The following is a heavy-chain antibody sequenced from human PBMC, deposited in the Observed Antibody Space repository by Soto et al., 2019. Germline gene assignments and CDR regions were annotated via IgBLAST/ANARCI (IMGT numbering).Heavy chain of an antibody. Sequence: ELQVLESGGGLVQPGGSLRLTCAASGFTLSEYGTSWVRQAPGKGLEWVSFVSGSGDSTYYTDSVKGRFTISRDSSKNTVCLQMNSLRAEDTAVYDCATSNYGERDWGQGTLVTVSS. J-gene: IGHJ4*02. D-gene: IGHD3-10*01. CDR1: GFTLSEYG. CDR3: ATSNYGERD. CDR2: VSGSGDST. V-gene: IGHV3-23*01.